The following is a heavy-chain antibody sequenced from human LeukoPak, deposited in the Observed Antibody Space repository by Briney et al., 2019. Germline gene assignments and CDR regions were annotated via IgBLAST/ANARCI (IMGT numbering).Heavy chain of an antibody. D-gene: IGHD6-13*01. V-gene: IGHV1-18*04. CDR3: ARMSAAVGDYFDY. J-gene: IGHJ4*02. CDR2: ISAYNGNT. CDR1: GYTFTSYY. Sequence: ASVKVSCKASGYTFTSYYMHWVRQAPGQGLEWMGWISAYNGNTNYAQKLQGRVTMTTDTSTSTAYMELRSLRSDDTAVYYCARMSAAVGDYFDYWGQGTLVTVSS.